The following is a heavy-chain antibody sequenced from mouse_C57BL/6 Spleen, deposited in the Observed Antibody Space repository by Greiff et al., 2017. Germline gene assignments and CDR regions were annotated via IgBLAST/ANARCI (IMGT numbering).Heavy chain of an antibody. J-gene: IGHJ3*01. V-gene: IGHV5-9-1*02. CDR1: GFTFSSYA. CDR3: TRQDCVWFAY. CDR2: ISRGGDYI. Sequence: EVQLVQSGEGLVKPGGSLKLSCAASGFTFSSYAMSWVRQTPEKRLEWVAYISRGGDYIYYADTVKGRFTISRDNARNTLYLQLSSLKSEDTAMXSCTRQDCVWFAYWGQGTLVTVSA.